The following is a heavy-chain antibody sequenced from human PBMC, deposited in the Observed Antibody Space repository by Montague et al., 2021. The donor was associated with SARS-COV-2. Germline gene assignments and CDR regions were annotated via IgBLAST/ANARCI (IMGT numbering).Heavy chain of an antibody. Sequence: SLRLSCAASGFNIVSYWMSWVRQAPGKGLEWEANIRQDGSDKYYVDSVRGRFTISRDNAKNSLYLQMNSLRAADTGVYYCTRDRDYGDYLNWFNPWGQGTLVTVSS. J-gene: IGHJ5*02. D-gene: IGHD4-17*01. CDR3: TRDRDYGDYLNWFNP. CDR2: IRQDGSDK. CDR1: GFNIVSYW. V-gene: IGHV3-7*01.